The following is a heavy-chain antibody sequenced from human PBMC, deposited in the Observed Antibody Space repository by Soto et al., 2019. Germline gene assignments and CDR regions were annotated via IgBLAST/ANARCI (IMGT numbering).Heavy chain of an antibody. Sequence: SETLSLTCTVSGGSITSGVYYWSWIRQHPGKGLEWIGCIYYSGSTYYNPSLKSRVSISVDTSKNQFSLKLSSVTAADTAVYYCASPGYCISTSCYAFDYWGQGTLVTVSS. CDR1: GGSITSGVYY. J-gene: IGHJ4*02. CDR2: IYYSGST. CDR3: ASPGYCISTSCYAFDY. D-gene: IGHD2-2*03. V-gene: IGHV4-30-4*08.